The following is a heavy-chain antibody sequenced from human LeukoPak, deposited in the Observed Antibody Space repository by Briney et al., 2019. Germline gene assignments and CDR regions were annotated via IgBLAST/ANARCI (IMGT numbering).Heavy chain of an antibody. CDR3: AKDAVGTVAGHDAFDT. J-gene: IGHJ3*02. Sequence: PGGSLGLSCAASGFTFSSYAMSWVRQAPGKGLEWVSAISGSGGSTYYADSVKGRFTISRDNSKNTLYLQMNSLRAEDTAVYYCAKDAVGTVAGHDAFDTWGQGTMVTVSS. CDR2: ISGSGGST. D-gene: IGHD6-19*01. V-gene: IGHV3-23*01. CDR1: GFTFSSYA.